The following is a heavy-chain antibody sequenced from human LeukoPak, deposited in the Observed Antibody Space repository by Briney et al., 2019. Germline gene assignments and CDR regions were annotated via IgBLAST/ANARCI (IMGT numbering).Heavy chain of an antibody. Sequence: ASVNVSCKASGYTFTGYYMFWVRQAPGQGLEWMGWINPNTGATKYGQNFQGRVTLTRDTSIRTTFMELSSLRSDDTAFYYCARDERFCNGDNHYPDLGYWGQGTLVTVSS. J-gene: IGHJ4*02. D-gene: IGHD2-15*01. CDR2: INPNTGAT. CDR3: ARDERFCNGDNHYPDLGY. CDR1: GYTFTGYY. V-gene: IGHV1-2*02.